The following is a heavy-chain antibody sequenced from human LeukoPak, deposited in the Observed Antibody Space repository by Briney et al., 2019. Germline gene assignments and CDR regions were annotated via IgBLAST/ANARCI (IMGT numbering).Heavy chain of an antibody. V-gene: IGHV3-23*01. CDR3: ARDVNWNYKGFFEY. CDR2: IGGRGDIS. D-gene: IGHD1-7*01. J-gene: IGHJ4*02. Sequence: GGSLRLSCAASGFTFSSYGMHWVHQAPGKGLEWVSAIGGRGDISYYADSVKGRFAISRDNSKNTLYLQMNSLRPDDTAVYYCARDVNWNYKGFFEYWGQGTLVAVSS. CDR1: GFTFSSYG.